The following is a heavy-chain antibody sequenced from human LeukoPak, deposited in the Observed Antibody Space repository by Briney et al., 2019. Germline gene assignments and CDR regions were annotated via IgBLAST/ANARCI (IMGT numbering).Heavy chain of an antibody. V-gene: IGHV3-7*03. Sequence: PGGSLRLSCAASGFTFTNYWMSWVRQAPGKRLEWVANIKGDGSKSYYVDSVRGRFTISRDNAKNSLYLQMDTLRAEDTAVYYCARDLRDYNYAPFEYWGQGTLVTVSS. CDR3: ARDLRDYNYAPFEY. CDR2: IKGDGSKS. J-gene: IGHJ4*02. D-gene: IGHD3-10*01. CDR1: GFTFTNYW.